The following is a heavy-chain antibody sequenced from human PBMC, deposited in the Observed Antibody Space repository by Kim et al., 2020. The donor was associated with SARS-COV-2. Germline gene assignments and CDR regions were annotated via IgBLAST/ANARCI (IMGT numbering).Heavy chain of an antibody. D-gene: IGHD3-10*01. CDR2: ISGSGGST. Sequence: GGSLRLSCAASGFTFSSYAMSWVRQAPGKGLEWVSAISGSGGSTYYADSVKGRFTISRDNSKNTLYLQMNSLRAEDTAVYYCGRVVRGVPSYYYYYYGMDVWGQGTTVTVSS. CDR1: GFTFSSYA. CDR3: GRVVRGVPSYYYYYYGMDV. V-gene: IGHV3-23*01. J-gene: IGHJ6*02.